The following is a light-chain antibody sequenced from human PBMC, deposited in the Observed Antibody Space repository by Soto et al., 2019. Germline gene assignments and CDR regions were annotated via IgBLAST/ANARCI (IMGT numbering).Light chain of an antibody. CDR3: QQYGSSPWT. Sequence: EVVLTQSPATLSLSPGERATLPCRASQSVSSYLAWYQQKPGQAPRLLIYGASNRATGIPDRFSGSGSGTDFTLTISRLEPEDFAVYYCQQYGSSPWTFGQGTKVDIK. CDR1: QSVSSY. V-gene: IGKV3-20*01. CDR2: GAS. J-gene: IGKJ1*01.